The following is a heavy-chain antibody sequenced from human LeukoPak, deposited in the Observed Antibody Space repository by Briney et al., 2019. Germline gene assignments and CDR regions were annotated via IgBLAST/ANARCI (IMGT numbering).Heavy chain of an antibody. V-gene: IGHV1-69*05. J-gene: IGHJ4*02. CDR1: GGTFSGYA. CDR3: ARHRGYTDYKFDY. D-gene: IGHD5-12*01. CDR2: IIPIFGTA. Sequence: SVKVSCKASGGTFSGYAISWVRQAPGQGLEWMGGIIPIFGTANYAQKFQGRVTITTDESTSTAYMELSSLRSEDTAVYYCARHRGYTDYKFDYWGQGTLVTVSS.